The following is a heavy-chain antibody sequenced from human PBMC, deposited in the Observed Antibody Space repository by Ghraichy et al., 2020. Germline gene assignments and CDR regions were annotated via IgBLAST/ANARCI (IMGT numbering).Heavy chain of an antibody. CDR3: ARGYCSGGSCWDTFDI. CDR2: IYPNSGGT. J-gene: IGHJ3*02. V-gene: IGHV1-2*02. CDR1: GYTFTGYY. D-gene: IGHD2-15*01. Sequence: ASVKVSCKASGYTFTGYYMHWVRQAPGQGLEWMGWIYPNSGGTNYAQKFEGRVTMTRDTSNTTAYMELSRLRSDDTAVYYCARGYCSGGSCWDTFDIWGQGTMVTVSS.